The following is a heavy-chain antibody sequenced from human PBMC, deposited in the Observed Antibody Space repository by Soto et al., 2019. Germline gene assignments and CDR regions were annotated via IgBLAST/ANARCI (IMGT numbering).Heavy chain of an antibody. CDR2: IIPIFGTA. D-gene: IGHD2-15*01. CDR1: GGTFSSYA. J-gene: IGHJ4*02. Sequence: QVQLVQSGAEVKKPGSSVKVSCKASGGTFSSYAISWVRQAPGQGLEWMGGIIPIFGTANYTQKFQGRVTITADESTSTAYMELSSLRSEDTAVYYCARVGCSGGSCYSTLDYWGQGTLVTVSS. V-gene: IGHV1-69*01. CDR3: ARVGCSGGSCYSTLDY.